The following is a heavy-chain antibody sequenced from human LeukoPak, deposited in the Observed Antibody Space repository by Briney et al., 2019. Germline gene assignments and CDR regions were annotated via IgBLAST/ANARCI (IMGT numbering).Heavy chain of an antibody. CDR1: GFTFSSYA. J-gene: IGHJ4*02. CDR2: IRGSGGST. V-gene: IGHV3-23*01. Sequence: SGGSLRLSCAASGFTFSSYAMSWVRQAPGKGLEWASGIRGSGGSTYYADSVKGRFTISRDNSKNTLYLQMNSLRAEDTAVYYCAKASGQLVPNSFFDYWGQGTLVTVSS. CDR3: AKASGQLVPNSFFDY. D-gene: IGHD6-6*01.